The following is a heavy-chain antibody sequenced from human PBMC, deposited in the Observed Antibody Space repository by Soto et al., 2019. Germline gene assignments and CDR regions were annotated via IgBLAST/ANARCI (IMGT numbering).Heavy chain of an antibody. J-gene: IGHJ4*02. CDR1: GFTFSSYA. Sequence: GGSLRLSCAASGFTFSSYAMSWVRQAPGKGLEWVSAISGSGGSTYYADSVKGRFTISRDNSKNTLYLQMNSLRAEDTAVYYCAKDLYYDSSGYLPGELCWGQGTLVTVSS. CDR2: ISGSGGST. V-gene: IGHV3-23*01. CDR3: AKDLYYDSSGYLPGELC. D-gene: IGHD3-22*01.